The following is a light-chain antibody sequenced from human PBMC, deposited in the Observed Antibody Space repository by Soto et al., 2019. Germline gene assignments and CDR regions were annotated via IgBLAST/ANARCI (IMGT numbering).Light chain of an antibody. CDR2: AAS. J-gene: IGKJ5*01. CDR1: QSISNY. V-gene: IGKV1-39*01. Sequence: IRMTQSPSSLSASVGDRVTMTCRASQSISNYLNWYQQKPGKAPNLLIYAASRLQSGVPSRFSGSGSGTDFTLTISSLQPEDFATYYCQHSYSTPITFGQGTRLEIK. CDR3: QHSYSTPIT.